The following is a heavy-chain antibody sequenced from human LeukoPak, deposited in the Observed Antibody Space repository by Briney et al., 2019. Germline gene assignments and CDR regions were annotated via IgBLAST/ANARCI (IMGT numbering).Heavy chain of an antibody. V-gene: IGHV4-61*02. D-gene: IGHD1-1*01. CDR3: ARDTTSYYYYYYMDV. CDR1: GGSISSGSYY. CDR2: IYTSGST. Sequence: KPSETLSLTCTVSGGSISSGSYYWSWIRQPAGKGLEWIGRIYTSGSTNYNPSLKSRVTISVDTSKNQFSLKLSSVTAADTAVYYCARDTTSYYYYYYMDVWGKGTTVTISS. J-gene: IGHJ6*03.